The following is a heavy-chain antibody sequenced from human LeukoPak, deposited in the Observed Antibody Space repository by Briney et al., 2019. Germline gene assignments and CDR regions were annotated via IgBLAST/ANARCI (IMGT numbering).Heavy chain of an antibody. J-gene: IGHJ3*02. D-gene: IGHD2-15*01. CDR1: GGSFSGYY. CDR3: ARSGGSSARVNAFDI. Sequence: PSETLSLTCAVYGGSFSGYYWSWIRQPPGKGLEWIGEINHSGSTYYNPSLKSRVTISVDTSKNQFSLKLSSVTAADTAVYYCARSGGSSARVNAFDIWGQGTMVTVSS. V-gene: IGHV4-34*01. CDR2: INHSGST.